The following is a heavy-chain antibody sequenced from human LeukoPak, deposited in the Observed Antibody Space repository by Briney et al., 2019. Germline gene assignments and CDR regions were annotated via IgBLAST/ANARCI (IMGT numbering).Heavy chain of an antibody. CDR1: GGSISSGSYY. CDR2: INHSGST. CDR3: ARLVGITMVREMTRASYYYYYYMDV. D-gene: IGHD3-10*01. J-gene: IGHJ6*03. V-gene: IGHV4-39*01. Sequence: SQTLSLTCTVSGGSISSGSYYWSWIRQPPGKRLEWIGEINHSGSTNYNPSLKSRVTISVDTSKNQFSLKLSFVTAADTAVYYCARLVGITMVREMTRASYYYYYYMDVWGKGTTVTVSS.